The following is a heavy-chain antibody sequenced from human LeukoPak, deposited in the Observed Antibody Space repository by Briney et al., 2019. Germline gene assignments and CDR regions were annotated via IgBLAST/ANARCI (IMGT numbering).Heavy chain of an antibody. D-gene: IGHD3-3*01. Sequence: SETLSLTCTVSGGSISSGSYYWSWIRQPAGKGLEWIGRIYTSGSTNYNPSLKSRVTISVDTSKNQFSPKLSSVTAADTAVYYCARVPWSGYYTGAFDIWGQGTMVTVSS. CDR3: ARVPWSGYYTGAFDI. V-gene: IGHV4-61*02. J-gene: IGHJ3*02. CDR2: IYTSGST. CDR1: GGSISSGSYY.